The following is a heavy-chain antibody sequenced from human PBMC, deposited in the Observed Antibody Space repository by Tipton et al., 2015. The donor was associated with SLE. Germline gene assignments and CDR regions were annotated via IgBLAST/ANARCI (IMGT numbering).Heavy chain of an antibody. CDR3: VRINSGASRLFDY. J-gene: IGHJ4*02. CDR1: GGSIISSSYS. V-gene: IGHV4-39*07. CDR2: ISYSGSP. Sequence: TLSLTCSVSGGSIISSSYSWGWIRQSPGKGLEWIGTISYSGSPYYNPSLKSRVTISVDTSKNQFSLKVNSVTAADTAVYYCVRINSGASRLFDYWGQGMLVAVSS. D-gene: IGHD1-26*01.